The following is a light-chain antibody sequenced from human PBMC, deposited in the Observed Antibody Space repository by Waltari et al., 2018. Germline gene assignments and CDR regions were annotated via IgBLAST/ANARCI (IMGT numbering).Light chain of an antibody. J-gene: IGKJ2*01. Sequence: DIVMTQSPDSLAVSLGERATINCKSSQSVLSSSNNKNYLAWYQQKPGHPPKLLIYWASTRESGVPDRFSGSGSGTDFTRTISSLQAEDVAVYYCQQYYSTPPHTFGQGTKLEIK. CDR2: WAS. V-gene: IGKV4-1*01. CDR3: QQYYSTPPHT. CDR1: QSVLSSSNNKNY.